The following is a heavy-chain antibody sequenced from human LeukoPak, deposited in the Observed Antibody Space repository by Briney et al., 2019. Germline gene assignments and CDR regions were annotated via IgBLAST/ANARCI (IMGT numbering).Heavy chain of an antibody. Sequence: SGPTLVNPTQTLTLTCTFSGFSLSTSGMCVSWIRQPPGKALEWLARIDWDDDKYYSTSLKTRLTISKDTSKNQVVLTMTNMDPVDTATYYCARISGTVRVRGVMALYYYGMDVWGQGTTVTVSS. J-gene: IGHJ6*02. CDR2: IDWDDDK. D-gene: IGHD3-10*01. CDR1: GFSLSTSGMC. CDR3: ARISGTVRVRGVMALYYYGMDV. V-gene: IGHV2-70*11.